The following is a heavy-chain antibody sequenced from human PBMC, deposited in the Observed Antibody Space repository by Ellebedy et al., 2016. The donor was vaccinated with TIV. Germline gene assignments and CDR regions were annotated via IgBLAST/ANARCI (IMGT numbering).Heavy chain of an antibody. CDR1: GGTFSTYS. D-gene: IGHD6-6*01. V-gene: IGHV1-69*06. CDR3: ARGKVAAPYYYYYGMDV. J-gene: IGHJ6*02. Sequence: SVKVSCXASGGTFSTYSINWVRQAPGQGLDWMGGITPIFGTANYAQKFQGRVTITADKSTSTAYMELSSLRSEDTAVYYCARGKVAAPYYYYYGMDVWGQGTAVTVSS. CDR2: ITPIFGTA.